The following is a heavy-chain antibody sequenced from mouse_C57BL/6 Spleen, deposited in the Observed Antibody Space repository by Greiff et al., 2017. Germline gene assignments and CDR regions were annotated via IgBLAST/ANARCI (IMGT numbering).Heavy chain of an antibody. J-gene: IGHJ3*01. CDR2: IDHEDGDT. Sequence: VQLQQSGAELVRPGASVKLSCTASGFNIKDYYMHWVKQRPEQGLEWIGRIDHEDGDTEYAPKFQGKATMTAETSSNTAYLQLSSLTSEATAVYYCTTRGFWFAYWGQGALVTVSA. V-gene: IGHV14-1*01. CDR3: TTRGFWFAY. CDR1: GFNIKDYY.